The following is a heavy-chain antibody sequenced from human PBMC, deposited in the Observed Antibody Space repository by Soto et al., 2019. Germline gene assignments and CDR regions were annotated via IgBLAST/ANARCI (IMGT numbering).Heavy chain of an antibody. V-gene: IGHV4-59*08. CDR3: ARLDFHYYYMDV. CDR2: IYYSGST. CDR1: GGSISSYY. D-gene: IGHD2-21*01. J-gene: IGHJ6*03. Sequence: SETLSLTCTVSGGSISSYYWSWIRQPPGKGLEWIGYIYYSGSTNYNPSLKSRVTISVDTSKNQFSLKLSSVTAADTAVYYCARLDFHYYYMDVWGKGTTVTVSS.